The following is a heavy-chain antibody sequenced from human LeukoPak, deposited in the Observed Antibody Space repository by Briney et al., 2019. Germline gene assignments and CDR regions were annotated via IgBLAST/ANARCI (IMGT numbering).Heavy chain of an antibody. CDR3: AKEGDY. J-gene: IGHJ4*02. CDR2: ISYDGSNK. CDR1: GFTFSSYG. V-gene: IGHV3-30*18. Sequence: RGSLRLSCAASGFTFSSYGMHWVRQAPGKGLEWVAVISYDGSNKYYADSVKGRFTISRDNSKNTLYLQMNSLRAEDTAVYYCAKEGDYWGQGTLVTVSS.